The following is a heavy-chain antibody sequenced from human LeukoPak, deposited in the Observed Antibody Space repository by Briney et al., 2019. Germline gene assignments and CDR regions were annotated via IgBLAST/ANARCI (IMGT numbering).Heavy chain of an antibody. J-gene: IGHJ4*02. Sequence: GRSLRLSCAASGFTFSTFSMHWVRQAPGKGLEWVAVILYDGSTQYYADSVRGRFTASRDNSKDTLYLQMNSLRVEDTAEYYCARVDCRSTSCSPFDYWGQGTLVTVSS. D-gene: IGHD2-2*01. CDR3: ARVDCRSTSCSPFDY. V-gene: IGHV3-30*04. CDR1: GFTFSTFS. CDR2: ILYDGSTQ.